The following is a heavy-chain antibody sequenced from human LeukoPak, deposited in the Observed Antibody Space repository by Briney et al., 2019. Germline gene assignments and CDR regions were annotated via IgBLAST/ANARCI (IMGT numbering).Heavy chain of an antibody. CDR1: GYSFTSYA. D-gene: IGHD1-26*01. V-gene: IGHV1-18*01. CDR3: GRGYYYGMDV. Sequence: ASVKVSCKASGYSFTSYAIDWVRQAPGQGLEWMGWISVNNGNTNYAQNLQGRVTMTTDTSTSTAYMELRSLRSDDTAVYYCGRGYYYGMDVWGQGTTVTVSS. J-gene: IGHJ6*02. CDR2: ISVNNGNT.